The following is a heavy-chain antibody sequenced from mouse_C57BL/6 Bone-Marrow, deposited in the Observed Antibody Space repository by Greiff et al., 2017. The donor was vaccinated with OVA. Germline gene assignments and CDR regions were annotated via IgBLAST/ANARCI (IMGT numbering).Heavy chain of an antibody. CDR3: ARRRIFYAMDY. Sequence: VQLQPPGAELVKPGASVKLSCKASGYTFTSYWMHWVKQRPGQGLEWIGMIHPNSGSTNYNEKFKSKATLTVDKSSSTAYMQLSSLTSEDSAVYYFARRRIFYAMDYWGQGTSVTVSS. V-gene: IGHV1-64*01. J-gene: IGHJ4*01. CDR1: GYTFTSYW. CDR2: IHPNSGST.